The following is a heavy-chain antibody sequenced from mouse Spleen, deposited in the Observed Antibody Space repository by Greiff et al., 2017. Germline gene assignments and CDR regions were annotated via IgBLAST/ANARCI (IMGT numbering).Heavy chain of an antibody. CDR2: ISSGGSYT. V-gene: IGHV5-6*01. J-gene: IGHJ2*01. Sequence: EVQGVESGGDLVKPGGSLKLSCAASGFTFSSYGMSWVRQTPDKRLEWVATISSGGSYTYYPDSVKGRFTISRDNAKNTLYLQMSSLKSEDTAMYYCAGSIFDYWGQGTTLTVSS. CDR1: GFTFSSYG. CDR3: AGSIFDY.